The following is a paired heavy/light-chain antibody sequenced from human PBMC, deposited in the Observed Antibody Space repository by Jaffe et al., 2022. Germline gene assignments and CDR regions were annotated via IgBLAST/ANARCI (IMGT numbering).Light chain of an antibody. CDR2: DDS. J-gene: IGLJ2*01. CDR3: QVWHANSDHLV. V-gene: IGLV3-21*02. CDR1: NIGGKS. Sequence: SYVLTQPPSVSVAPGQTANITCGGDNIGGKSVYWYQQMPGQAPVLVVSDDSDRPSGIPERFSGSNSANTATLTINRVEAGDEADYYCQVWHANSDHLVFGGGTKLTVL.
Heavy chain of an antibody. CDR2: IRGSGSST. V-gene: IGHV3-23*01. Sequence: EVQLLESGGGLVQPGGSLRLSCAASGFTFSAYAMSWVRQAPGKGLEWISTIRGSGSSTYNAASFKGRFTISRDNSKNTLHLQINSIRAEDTAIYYCAHGYRELYFYFEKWGQGTLVTVSS. J-gene: IGHJ4*02. CDR3: AHGYRELYFYFEK. D-gene: IGHD3-10*01. CDR1: GFTFSAYA.